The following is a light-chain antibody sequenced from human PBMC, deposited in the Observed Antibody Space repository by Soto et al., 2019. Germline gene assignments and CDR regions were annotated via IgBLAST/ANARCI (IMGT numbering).Light chain of an antibody. Sequence: DIQMTQSPSSLSASVGDIVTTTFNASQDIKNYLDWYQQKPGKAPKRLIYAASSLQSGVPSRFSGSGSGTEFTLTISSLQPEDFATYYCQQGYSNPQTFGQGTKVDIK. J-gene: IGKJ1*01. CDR3: QQGYSNPQT. CDR2: AAS. CDR1: QDIKNY. V-gene: IGKV1-39*01.